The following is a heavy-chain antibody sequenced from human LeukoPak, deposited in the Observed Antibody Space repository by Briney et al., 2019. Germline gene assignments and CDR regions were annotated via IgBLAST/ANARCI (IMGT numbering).Heavy chain of an antibody. CDR1: GFTFSSYA. Sequence: GGSLRLSCAASGFTFSSYAMRWVRQAPGKGLEYVSAISSNGGSTYYANSVKGRFTISRDNSKNTLYLQMGSLRAEDMAVYYCARDPWSRGTTYYFDYWGQGTLVTVSS. V-gene: IGHV3-64*01. D-gene: IGHD2/OR15-2a*01. CDR3: ARDPWSRGTTYYFDY. J-gene: IGHJ4*02. CDR2: ISSNGGST.